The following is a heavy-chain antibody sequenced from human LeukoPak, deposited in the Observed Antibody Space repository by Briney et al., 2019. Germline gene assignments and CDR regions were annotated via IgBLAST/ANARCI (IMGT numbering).Heavy chain of an antibody. V-gene: IGHV4-59*08. CDR1: GGSFSCYY. J-gene: IGHJ4*02. CDR2: IYYSGST. Sequence: SETLSLTCAVYGGSFSCYYWSWIRQPPGKGLEWIGYIYYSGSTNYNPSLKSRVTISVDTSKNQFSLKLSSVTAADTAVYYCARLARAVQYYFDYWGQGTLVTVSS. D-gene: IGHD2-21*01. CDR3: ARLARAVQYYFDY.